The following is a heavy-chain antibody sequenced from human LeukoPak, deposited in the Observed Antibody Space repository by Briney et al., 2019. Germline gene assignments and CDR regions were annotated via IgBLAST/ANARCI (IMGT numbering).Heavy chain of an antibody. J-gene: IGHJ4*02. CDR3: ARSDEYYYDSSGYYDPYFDY. V-gene: IGHV3-74*01. CDR2: INSDGSST. CDR1: GFTFSAAW. Sequence: PGGSLRLSCAASGFTFSAAWMHWVRQAPGKGLVWVSRINSDGSSTSYADSVKGRFTISGDNAKNTLYLQMNSLRAEDTAVYYCARSDEYYYDSSGYYDPYFDYWGQGTLVTVSS. D-gene: IGHD3-22*01.